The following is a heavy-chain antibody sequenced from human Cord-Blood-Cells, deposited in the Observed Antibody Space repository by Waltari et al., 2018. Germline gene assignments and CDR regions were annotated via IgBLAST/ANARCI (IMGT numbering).Heavy chain of an antibody. V-gene: IGHV3-48*03. CDR2: ISSSGSTI. J-gene: IGHJ4*02. Sequence: EVQLVESGGGLVQPGGSLRPSCAASGFTFSSYEMNWVSQAPGKGLEWVSYISSSGSTIYYADSVKGRFTISRDNAKNSLYLQMNSLRAEDTAVYYCARVSRVDKGSWPFDYWGQGTLVTVSS. D-gene: IGHD6-13*01. CDR1: GFTFSSYE. CDR3: ARVSRVDKGSWPFDY.